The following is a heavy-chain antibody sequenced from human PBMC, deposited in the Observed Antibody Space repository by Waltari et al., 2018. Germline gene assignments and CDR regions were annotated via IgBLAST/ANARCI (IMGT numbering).Heavy chain of an antibody. Sequence: QVQLQQWGAGLLKPSETLSLTCAVYGGSFRGYYWSWIRQPPGKGLEWIGEINHSGSTNYNPSLKSRVTISVDTSKNQFSLKLSSVTAADTAVYYCARGGKQLAPFDYWGQGTLVTVSS. CDR1: GGSFRGYY. CDR2: INHSGST. D-gene: IGHD6-13*01. CDR3: ARGGKQLAPFDY. J-gene: IGHJ4*02. V-gene: IGHV4-34*01.